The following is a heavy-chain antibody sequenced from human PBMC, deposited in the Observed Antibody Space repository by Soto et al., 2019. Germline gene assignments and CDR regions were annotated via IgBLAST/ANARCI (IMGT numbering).Heavy chain of an antibody. D-gene: IGHD3-10*01. J-gene: IGHJ4*02. CDR1: VGTFSSYT. Sequence: QVQLVQSGAEVKKPGSSVKVSCKASVGTFSSYTISWVRQAPGQGLEWMGRIIPILGIANYAQKFQGRVTITADKSTSTAYMELSSLRSEDTAVYYCARDQGGDYGSGSYYIAYWGQGTLVTVSS. CDR2: IIPILGIA. CDR3: ARDQGGDYGSGSYYIAY. V-gene: IGHV1-69*08.